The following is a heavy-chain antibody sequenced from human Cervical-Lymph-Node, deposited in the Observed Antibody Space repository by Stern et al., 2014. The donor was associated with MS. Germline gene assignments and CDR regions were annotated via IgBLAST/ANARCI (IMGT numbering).Heavy chain of an antibody. J-gene: IGHJ4*02. CDR1: GYTLTELS. CDR2: FDPEDGET. Sequence: QMQLVQSGAEVKKPGASVKVSCKVSGYTLTELSIHWVRQAPGKGLEWMGGFDPEDGETIYAQKFQGRVSMTEDTTTDTAYMELSSLRSEDTAVYYCATMVGATDDVFDYWGQGTLVTVSS. V-gene: IGHV1-24*01. D-gene: IGHD1-26*01. CDR3: ATMVGATDDVFDY.